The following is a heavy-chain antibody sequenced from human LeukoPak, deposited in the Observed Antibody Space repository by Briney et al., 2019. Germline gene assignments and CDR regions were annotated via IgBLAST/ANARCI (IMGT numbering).Heavy chain of an antibody. D-gene: IGHD2-21*01. CDR3: AKAAAYCGGDCYDY. CDR2: ISYDGSNK. J-gene: IGHJ4*02. V-gene: IGHV3-30*18. CDR1: GFTFSSYA. Sequence: GGSLRLSCAASGFTFSSYAMSWVRQAPGKGLEWVAVISYDGSNKYYADSVKGRFTISRDNSKNTLYLQMNSLRAEDTAVYYCAKAAAYCGGDCYDYWGQGTLVTVSS.